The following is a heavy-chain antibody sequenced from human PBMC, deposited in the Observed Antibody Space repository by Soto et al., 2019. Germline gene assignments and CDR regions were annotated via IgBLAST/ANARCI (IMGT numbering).Heavy chain of an antibody. CDR1: GFTFSSYA. CDR2: ISGSGGST. CDR3: AKARIVNWYFDL. J-gene: IGHJ2*01. Sequence: EVQLLESGGGLVLPGGSLRLSCAASGFTFSSYAMSLVRQAPVKGLEWVSAISGSGGSTYYADSVKGRFTISRDNSKNTLYLQMNSLRAEDTAVYYCAKARIVNWYFDLLGRGTLVTVFS. V-gene: IGHV3-23*01. D-gene: IGHD1-26*01.